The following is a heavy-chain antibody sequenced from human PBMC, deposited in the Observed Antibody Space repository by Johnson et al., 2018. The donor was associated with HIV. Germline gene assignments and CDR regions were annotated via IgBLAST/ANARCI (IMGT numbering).Heavy chain of an antibody. CDR2: IWYDGSNK. V-gene: IGHV3-33*06. CDR1: GFTFSSYG. D-gene: IGHD6-13*01. Sequence: VQLVESVGGVVQPGRSLRLSCVASGFTFSSYGMHWVRQAPGKGLEWVAVIWYDGSNKYYADSVKGRFTISRDNSKNTLYLQMNSLRAEDTAVYYCAKDYSSILSAFDIWGQGTMVTVSS. CDR3: AKDYSSILSAFDI. J-gene: IGHJ3*02.